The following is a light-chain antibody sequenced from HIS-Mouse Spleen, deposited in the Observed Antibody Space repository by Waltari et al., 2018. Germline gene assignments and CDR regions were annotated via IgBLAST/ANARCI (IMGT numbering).Light chain of an antibody. CDR1: NIGRKR. CDR3: QVWDSSSDHPV. J-gene: IGLJ2*01. Sequence: SYVLTQPPSVSVAPGQTARITCGGNNIGRKRVHWYQQKPGPAPVLVVYDDSDRPSGIPGRFSGSNSGNTATLTISRVEAGDEADYYCQVWDSSSDHPVFGGGTKLTVL. V-gene: IGLV3-21*02. CDR2: DDS.